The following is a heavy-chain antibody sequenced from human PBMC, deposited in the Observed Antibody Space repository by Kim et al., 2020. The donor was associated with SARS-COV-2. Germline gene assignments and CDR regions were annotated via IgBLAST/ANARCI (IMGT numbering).Heavy chain of an antibody. CDR1: GGSFSSGSYY. Sequence: SETLSLTCTVSGGSFSSGSYYWSWIRQLPGKGLEWIGYIYYSGSTNYNPSLKSRVTISADTSKNQLPLKLMSVTAAEADAYYCARAKGYYYGMDVWGQG. CDR2: IYYSGST. V-gene: IGHV4-61*01. J-gene: IGHJ6*02. CDR3: ARAKGYYYGMDV.